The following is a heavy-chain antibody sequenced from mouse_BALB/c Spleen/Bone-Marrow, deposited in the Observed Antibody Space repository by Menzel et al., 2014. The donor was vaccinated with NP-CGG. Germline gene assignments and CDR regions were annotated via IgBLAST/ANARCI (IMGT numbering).Heavy chain of an antibody. Sequence: EVMLVESGGGLVQPGGSLKLSCAASGFDFSRYWMTWVRQAPGKGLEWIGEINPASSTINYTPSLKDKFIISRDNAKNTLFLQMSKVRSEDTALDYCAKNYYCGYVAYWGQGTLVTVSA. D-gene: IGHD1-2*01. CDR3: AKNYYCGYVAY. J-gene: IGHJ3*01. CDR2: INPASSTI. CDR1: GFDFSRYW. V-gene: IGHV4-1*02.